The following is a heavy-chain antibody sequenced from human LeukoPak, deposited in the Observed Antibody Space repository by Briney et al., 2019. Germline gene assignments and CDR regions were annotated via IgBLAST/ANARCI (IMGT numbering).Heavy chain of an antibody. V-gene: IGHV4-31*03. D-gene: IGHD5-18*01. J-gene: IGHJ4*02. CDR1: GGSISSAGYY. CDR2: IYYTGRT. CDR3: ASAPLGNSFGYMAY. Sequence: SETLSLTCTVSGGSISSAGYYWNWIRQHPTEGLEWIGHIYYTGRTPYNPSVKSRVTISADTSKNQFSLKLNSVTAADTAVYFCASAPLGNSFGYMAYWGQGALVTVSS.